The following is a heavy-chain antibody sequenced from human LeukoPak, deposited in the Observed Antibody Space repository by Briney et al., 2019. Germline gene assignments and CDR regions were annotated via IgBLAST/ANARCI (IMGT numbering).Heavy chain of an antibody. CDR3: AKDPGRFCSGGSCYVDY. D-gene: IGHD2-15*01. CDR2: ISYDGSNK. Sequence: GGSLRLSCAASGVTLSSYAMHWVRQAPGKGLEWVAVISYDGSNKYYADSVKGRFTISRDNSKNTLYPQMNSLRAEDTAVYYCAKDPGRFCSGGSCYVDYWGQGTLVTVSS. CDR1: GVTLSSYA. V-gene: IGHV3-30*04. J-gene: IGHJ4*02.